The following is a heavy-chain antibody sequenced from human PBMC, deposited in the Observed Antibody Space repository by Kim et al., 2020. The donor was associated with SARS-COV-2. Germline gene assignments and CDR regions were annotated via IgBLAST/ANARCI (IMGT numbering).Heavy chain of an antibody. Sequence: ASPVKGRFTISRDNSKNTLYLQLNSLRAEDTAVYYCAIVASKLRFLNFEYWGQGTLVTVSP. J-gene: IGHJ4*02. D-gene: IGHD3-3*01. V-gene: IGHV3-23*01. CDR3: AIVASKLRFLNFEY.